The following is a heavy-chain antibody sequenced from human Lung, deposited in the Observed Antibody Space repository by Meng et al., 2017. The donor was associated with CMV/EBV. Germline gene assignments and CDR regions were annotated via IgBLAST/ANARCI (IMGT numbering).Heavy chain of an antibody. CDR2: TYYRSKWYH. D-gene: IGHD4-23*01. CDR1: GDIVSSNSAA. J-gene: IGHJ4*02. V-gene: IGHV6-1*01. Sequence: QVPLQQSGAGLVKPSQTLSLTCAISGDIVSSNSAAWHWIRQSPSRGLEWLGRTYYRSKWYHEYAVSVKSRITISPDTPKNQFSLQLNSMTPEDTAVYYCARGINGGCGDWGQGTLVTVSS. CDR3: ARGINGGCGD.